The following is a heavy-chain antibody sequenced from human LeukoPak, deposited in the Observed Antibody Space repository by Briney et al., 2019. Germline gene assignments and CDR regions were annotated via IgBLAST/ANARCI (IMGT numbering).Heavy chain of an antibody. CDR3: ARTLYYYDSRLDY. D-gene: IGHD3-22*01. CDR1: GFTFSSYA. V-gene: IGHV3-30-3*01. J-gene: IGHJ4*02. Sequence: PGGSLRLSCAASGFTFSSYAMHWVRQAPGKGLEWVAVISYDGSSKYYADSVKGRFTISRDNSENTLYLQMNSLRAEDTAVYNCARTLYYYDSRLDYWGQGTLVTVSS. CDR2: ISYDGSSK.